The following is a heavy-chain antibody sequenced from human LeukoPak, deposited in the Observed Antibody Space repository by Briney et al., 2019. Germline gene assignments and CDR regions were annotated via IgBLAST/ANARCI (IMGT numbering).Heavy chain of an antibody. V-gene: IGHV3-23*01. Sequence: GGSLRLSCAASGFTFSSYAMSWVRQAPGKGLEWVSAISGSGGSTYYADSVKGRFTISRDNSKNTLYLQMNSLRAEDTAVYYCAKEGPPDGYNYGVHRSYFDYWGQGTLVTVSS. CDR2: ISGSGGST. CDR1: GFTFSSYA. D-gene: IGHD5-24*01. J-gene: IGHJ4*02. CDR3: AKEGPPDGYNYGVHRSYFDY.